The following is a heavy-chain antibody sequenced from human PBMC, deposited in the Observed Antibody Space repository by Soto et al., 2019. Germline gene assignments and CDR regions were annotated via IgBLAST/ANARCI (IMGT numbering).Heavy chain of an antibody. CDR2: IYYSGST. CDR3: ARGSEYSGYHNWFDP. V-gene: IGHV4-39*01. Sequence: QLQLQESGPGLVKPSETLSLTCTVSGGSISSSSYYWGWIRQPPGKGLEWIGSIYYSGSTYYNPSLKSRVTISVDTSKNQFSLKLSSVTAADTAVYYCARGSEYSGYHNWFDPWGQGTLVTVSS. CDR1: GGSISSSSYY. J-gene: IGHJ5*02. D-gene: IGHD5-12*01.